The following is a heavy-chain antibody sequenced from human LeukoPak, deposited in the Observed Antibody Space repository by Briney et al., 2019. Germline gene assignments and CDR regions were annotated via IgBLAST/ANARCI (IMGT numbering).Heavy chain of an antibody. CDR1: GGSFSGYY. CDR3: ARFNDILTGYRPISDYYYGMDV. V-gene: IGHV4-59*01. Sequence: SETLSLTCAVYGGSFSGYYWSWIRQPPGKGLEWIGYIYYSGSTNYNPSLKSRVTISVDTSKNQFSLKLSSVTAADTAVYYCARFNDILTGYRPISDYYYGMDVWGQGTTVTVSS. CDR2: IYYSGST. D-gene: IGHD3-9*01. J-gene: IGHJ6*02.